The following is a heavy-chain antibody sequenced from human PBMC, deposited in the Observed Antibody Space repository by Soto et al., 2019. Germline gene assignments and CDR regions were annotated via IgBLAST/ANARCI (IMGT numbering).Heavy chain of an antibody. J-gene: IGHJ4*02. CDR2: ISGSGGST. Sequence: HPGGSLRLSCAASGFTFSSYAMSWVRQAPGKGLEWVSAISGSGGSTYYADSVKGRFTISRDNSKNTLYLQMNSLRAEDTAVYYCAKDSELRPYYYFDYWGQGTLVTVSS. CDR1: GFTFSSYA. CDR3: AKDSELRPYYYFDY. D-gene: IGHD1-7*01. V-gene: IGHV3-23*01.